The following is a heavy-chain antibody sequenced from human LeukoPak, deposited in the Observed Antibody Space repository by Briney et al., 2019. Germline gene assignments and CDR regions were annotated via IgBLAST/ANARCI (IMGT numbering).Heavy chain of an antibody. Sequence: SVKVSCKASGGTFSSYAISWVRQAPGQGLEWMGRIIPILGIANYAQKFQGRVTITADESTSTAYMELSSLRSEDTAVYYCARSRGGIDFDYWGQGTLVTVSS. CDR2: IIPILGIA. D-gene: IGHD1-1*01. CDR1: GGTFSSYA. J-gene: IGHJ4*02. V-gene: IGHV1-69*04. CDR3: ARSRGGIDFDY.